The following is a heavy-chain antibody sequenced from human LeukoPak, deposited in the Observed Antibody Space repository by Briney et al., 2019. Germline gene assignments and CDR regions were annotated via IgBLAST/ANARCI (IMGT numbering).Heavy chain of an antibody. CDR3: ARGPQWLPQGQYFQH. Sequence: GAPVKVSCKASGGTFSSYAISWVRQAPGQGLEWMGGIIPIFGTANYAQKFQGRVTITADKSTSTAYMELSSLRSEDTAVYYCARGPQWLPQGQYFQHWGQGTLVTVSS. CDR2: IIPIFGTA. D-gene: IGHD6-19*01. CDR1: GGTFSSYA. V-gene: IGHV1-69*06. J-gene: IGHJ1*01.